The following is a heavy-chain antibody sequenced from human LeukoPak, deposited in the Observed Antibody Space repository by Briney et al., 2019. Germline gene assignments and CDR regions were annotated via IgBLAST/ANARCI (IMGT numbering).Heavy chain of an antibody. Sequence: SETLSLTCTVSGGSISSSSYYWGWLPQPPGKELEWIGSIYYSGSTYYNPSLKSRVTISVNTSKNQFSLQLSSVTAADTAGYYCATSAELLNDYWGQGTLVTVSS. V-gene: IGHV4-39*01. J-gene: IGHJ4*02. CDR1: GGSISSSSYY. CDR3: ATSAELLNDY. D-gene: IGHD1-26*01. CDR2: IYYSGST.